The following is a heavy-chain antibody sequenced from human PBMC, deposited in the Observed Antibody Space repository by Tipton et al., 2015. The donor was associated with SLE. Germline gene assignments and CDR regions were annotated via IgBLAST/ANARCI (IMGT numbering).Heavy chain of an antibody. Sequence: TLSLTCTVSGYSISGTYYWNWIRQSAGKGLEWIGRIHTSGSTNYNPSLKSRVTISLDTSKNQFSLRLTSVTAADTAVYYCTRDNWVFTTTGTMVWGQGTLVTVSS. D-gene: IGHD1-1*01. CDR2: IHTSGST. CDR1: GYSISGTYY. V-gene: IGHV4-61*02. CDR3: TRDNWVFTTTGTMV. J-gene: IGHJ4*02.